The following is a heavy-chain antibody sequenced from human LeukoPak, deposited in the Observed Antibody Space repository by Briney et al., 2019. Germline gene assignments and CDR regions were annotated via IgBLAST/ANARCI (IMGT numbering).Heavy chain of an antibody. CDR3: ARAYSTAAAGTGQFDY. D-gene: IGHD6-13*01. V-gene: IGHV3-30-3*01. Sequence: GGSLRLSCAASGFTFSIYALHWVRHAPGKGLEWVAVISYDGSNKYYADSVKGRFTISRDNSKNTLYLQMNSLRAEDTAVYYCARAYSTAAAGTGQFDYWGQGTLVTVSS. CDR2: ISYDGSNK. CDR1: GFTFSIYA. J-gene: IGHJ4*02.